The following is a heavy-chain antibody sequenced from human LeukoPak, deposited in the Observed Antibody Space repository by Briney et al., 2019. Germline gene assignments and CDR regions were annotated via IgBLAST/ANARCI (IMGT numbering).Heavy chain of an antibody. CDR1: GYTFTSYG. CDR3: ASSYYDSSGYYPEYFQH. J-gene: IGHJ1*01. Sequence: GASVNVSCKASGYTFTSYGISWVRQAPGQGLEWMGWISAYNGNTNYAQKLQGRVTMTTDTSTSTAYMELRSLRSDDTAVYYCASSYYDSSGYYPEYFQHWGQGTLVTVSS. V-gene: IGHV1-18*01. D-gene: IGHD3-22*01. CDR2: ISAYNGNT.